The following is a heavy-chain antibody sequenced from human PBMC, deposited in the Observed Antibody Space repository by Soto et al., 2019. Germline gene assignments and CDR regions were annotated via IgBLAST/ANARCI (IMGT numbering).Heavy chain of an antibody. CDR1: GFTFSSYS. J-gene: IGHJ4*02. D-gene: IGHD3-10*01. CDR2: ISSSSSTI. Sequence: GGSLRLSCAASGFTFSSYSMNWVRRAPGKGLEWVSYISSSSSTIYYADSVKGRFTISRDNAKNSLYLQMNSLRDEDTAVYYCARDGESYYGSGSYSIDYWGQGTLVTVSS. CDR3: ARDGESYYGSGSYSIDY. V-gene: IGHV3-48*02.